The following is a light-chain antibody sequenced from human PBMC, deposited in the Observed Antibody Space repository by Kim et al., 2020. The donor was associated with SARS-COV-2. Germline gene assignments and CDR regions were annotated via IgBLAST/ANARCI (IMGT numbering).Light chain of an antibody. CDR2: RDT. J-gene: IGLJ2*01. V-gene: IGLV3-9*01. CDR3: QVWDSSIGV. Sequence: VALGQTARITCGGNNIGNKTVHWYQQKPGQAPILVIYRDTNRPSGIPERFSGSNSGNTATLTISRAQAGDESDYYCQVWDSSIGVFGGGTQLTVL. CDR1: NIGNKT.